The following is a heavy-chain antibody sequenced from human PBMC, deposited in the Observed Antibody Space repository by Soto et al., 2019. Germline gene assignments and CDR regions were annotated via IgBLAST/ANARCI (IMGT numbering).Heavy chain of an antibody. CDR3: TRENAAAASPTLDY. CDR2: MNPNSGNT. D-gene: IGHD6-13*01. Sequence: ASVKVSCKASGYTFTSYDINWVRQATGQGLEWMGWMNPNSGNTGYAQNLQGRVTMTADTSTNVAYMELRSLRSDDTAVYYCTRENAAAASPTLDYWGHGTLVTVSS. CDR1: GYTFTSYD. J-gene: IGHJ4*01. V-gene: IGHV1-8*01.